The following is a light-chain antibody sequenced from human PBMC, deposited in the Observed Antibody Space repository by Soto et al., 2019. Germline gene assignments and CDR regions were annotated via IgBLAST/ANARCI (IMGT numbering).Light chain of an antibody. Sequence: EIVLTQSPGTLSLSPGERATLSCRASQSVSSSYLAWYQQKPGQATSLIIYGASSRANGIRDRFSGSGSGTDFTLTISRLEPEDFAVYYCQQYGSSPPITFGQGTRLEIK. CDR3: QQYGSSPPIT. J-gene: IGKJ5*01. CDR1: QSVSSSY. V-gene: IGKV3-20*01. CDR2: GAS.